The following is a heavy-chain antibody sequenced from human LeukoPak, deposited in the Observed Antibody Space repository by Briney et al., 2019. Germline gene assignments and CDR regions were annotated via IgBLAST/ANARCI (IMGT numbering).Heavy chain of an antibody. CDR3: ARDNSVEDTAWWFDP. V-gene: IGHV1-46*01. J-gene: IGHJ5*02. Sequence: ATVKVSCKASGYTFTSYYMHWVRQAPGQGLEWMGIINPSGGSTSYAQKFQGRVTMTRDMSTSTDYMELSSLRSEDTAVYYCARDNSVEDTAWWFDPWGQGTLVTVSS. D-gene: IGHD4-23*01. CDR2: INPSGGST. CDR1: GYTFTSYY.